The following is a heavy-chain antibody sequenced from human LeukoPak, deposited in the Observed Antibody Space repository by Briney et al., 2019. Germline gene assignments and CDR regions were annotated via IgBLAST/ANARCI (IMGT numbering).Heavy chain of an antibody. V-gene: IGHV1-46*01. CDR1: GYTFTSYY. Sequence: PGASVKVSCKASGYTFTSYYMHWVRQAPGQGLEWMGLINPTGDSTGYAQKFQGRVTMTRDMSTSTDYLELSSLRSEDTAIYYCARGAVAGTEVWGQGTLVTVSS. CDR3: ARGAVAGTEV. CDR2: INPTGDST. J-gene: IGHJ4*02. D-gene: IGHD6-19*01.